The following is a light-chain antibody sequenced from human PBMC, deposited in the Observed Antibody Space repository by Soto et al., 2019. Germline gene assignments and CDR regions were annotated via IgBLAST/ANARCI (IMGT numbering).Light chain of an antibody. V-gene: IGLV2-23*02. CDR2: EVT. Sequence: QSVLTQPASVSGSPGQSITISCSGTSSDVGTYNLVSWYQQYPGTAPRLMIYEVTKRPSGVSNRFSGSKSGNTASLTISGLQPEDEADYYCCSYAGSSSSIFGTGTKVTVL. CDR3: CSYAGSSSSI. J-gene: IGLJ1*01. CDR1: SSDVGTYNL.